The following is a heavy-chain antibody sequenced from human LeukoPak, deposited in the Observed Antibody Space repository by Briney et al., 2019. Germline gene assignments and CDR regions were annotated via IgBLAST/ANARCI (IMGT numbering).Heavy chain of an antibody. D-gene: IGHD3-22*01. Sequence: GGSLRLSCAASGFTFDDYAMHWVRQAPGKGLEGVSSISWNSGSIGYADSVKGRFTISRDNAKNSLYLEMNSLRTEDTALYYCAKGALYDSSGYFDYWGQGSLVTVSS. CDR1: GFTFDDYA. CDR2: ISWNSGSI. CDR3: AKGALYDSSGYFDY. V-gene: IGHV3-9*01. J-gene: IGHJ4*02.